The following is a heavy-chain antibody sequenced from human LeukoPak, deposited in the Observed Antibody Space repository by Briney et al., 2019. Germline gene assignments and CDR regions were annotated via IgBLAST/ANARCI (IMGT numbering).Heavy chain of an antibody. CDR3: ARSNYGGKRWFDP. CDR2: IIPIFGTA. V-gene: IGHV1-69*01. J-gene: IGHJ5*02. D-gene: IGHD4-23*01. CDR1: GGTFSSYA. Sequence: GASVKVSCKASGGTFSSYAISWVRQAPGQGLEWMGGIIPIFGTANYAQKFQGRVTITADESTSTAYMELSSLTSEDTAVYFCARSNYGGKRWFDPWGQGTLVIVSS.